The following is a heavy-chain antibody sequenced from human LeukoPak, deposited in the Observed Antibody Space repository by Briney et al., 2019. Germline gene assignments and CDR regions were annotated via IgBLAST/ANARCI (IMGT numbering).Heavy chain of an antibody. D-gene: IGHD3-22*01. V-gene: IGHV4-4*07. CDR3: ARGSQGYDSSGYHWFDY. CDR2: IYTSGST. Sequence: PSETLSLTCTVSGGSISSYYWSWIRQPAGRGLEWIGRIYTSGSTNYNPSLKSRVTMSVDTSKNQFSLKLSCVTAADTAVYYCARGSQGYDSSGYHWFDYWGQGTLVTVSS. J-gene: IGHJ4*02. CDR1: GGSISSYY.